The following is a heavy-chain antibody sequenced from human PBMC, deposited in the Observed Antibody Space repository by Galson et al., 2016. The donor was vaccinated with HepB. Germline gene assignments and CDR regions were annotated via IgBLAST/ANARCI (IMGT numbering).Heavy chain of an antibody. CDR2: DSMDGRRK. CDR1: GLTFSNFW. CDR3: ARRHEYCPPVGCSVDY. D-gene: IGHD2/OR15-2a*01. J-gene: IGHJ4*02. V-gene: IGHV3-30*03. Sequence: SLRLSCAASGLTFSNFWMTWVRQAPGKGLEWVAADSMDGRRKFYADSVKGRFTISRDNSNSMLFLQMSSLRADDTAVYYCARRHEYCPPVGCSVDYWGQGTLGSVSS.